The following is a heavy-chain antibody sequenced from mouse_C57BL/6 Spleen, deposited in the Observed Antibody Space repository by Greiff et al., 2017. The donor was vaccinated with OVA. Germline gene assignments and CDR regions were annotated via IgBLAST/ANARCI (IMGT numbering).Heavy chain of an antibody. V-gene: IGHV5-4*01. Sequence: EVKLVESGGGLVKPGGSLKLSCAASGFTFSSYAMSWVRQTPEKRLEWVATISDGGSYTYYPANVKGRFTISRDNAKNNLYLQMSHLKSEDTAMYYCARDLDWYFDVWGTGTTVTVSS. CDR3: ARDLDWYFDV. CDR2: ISDGGSYT. CDR1: GFTFSSYA. J-gene: IGHJ1*03.